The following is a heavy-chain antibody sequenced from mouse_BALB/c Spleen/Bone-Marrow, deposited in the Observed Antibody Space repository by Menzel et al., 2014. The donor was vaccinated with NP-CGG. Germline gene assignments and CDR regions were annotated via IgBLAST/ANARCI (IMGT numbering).Heavy chain of an antibody. CDR1: GFNIXDTY. J-gene: IGHJ2*01. Sequence: VQLQQSGAELVKPGASVKLSCTASGFNIXDTYMHWVKQRPEQGLEWIGRIGPANGNTKYDPKFQGKATITADTSSNTAYLQLSSLTSEDTAVYYCARYSYGSRGYYFDYWGQGTTLTVSS. CDR2: IGPANGNT. CDR3: ARYSYGSRGYYFDY. V-gene: IGHV14-3*02. D-gene: IGHD1-1*01.